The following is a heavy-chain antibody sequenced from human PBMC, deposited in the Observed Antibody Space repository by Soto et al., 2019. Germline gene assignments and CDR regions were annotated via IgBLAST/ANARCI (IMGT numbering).Heavy chain of an antibody. D-gene: IGHD3-22*01. J-gene: IGHJ4*02. V-gene: IGHV1-2*04. CDR1: GYTFTSYY. Sequence: ASVKVSCKASGYTFTSYYMHWVRQAPGQGLEWMGWINPNSGGTNYAQKFQGWVTMTRDTSISTAYMELSRLRSDDTAVYYCARSPTYYYDSSGYYDFWGQGTLVTVSS. CDR3: ARSPTYYYDSSGYYDF. CDR2: INPNSGGT.